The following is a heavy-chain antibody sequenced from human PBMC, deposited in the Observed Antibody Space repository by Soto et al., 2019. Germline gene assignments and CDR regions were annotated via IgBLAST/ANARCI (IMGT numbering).Heavy chain of an antibody. D-gene: IGHD2-21*01. J-gene: IGHJ6*02. V-gene: IGHV4-4*02. CDR2: IYHSGST. CDR3: ARRHSVDYYYGMDV. Sequence: SETLSLTCAVSGGSISSSNWWSWVRQPPGKGLEWIGEIYHSGSTNYNPSLKSRVTISVDKSKNQFSLKLSSVTAADTAVYYCARRHSVDYYYGMDVWGQGTTVTVSS. CDR1: GGSISSSNW.